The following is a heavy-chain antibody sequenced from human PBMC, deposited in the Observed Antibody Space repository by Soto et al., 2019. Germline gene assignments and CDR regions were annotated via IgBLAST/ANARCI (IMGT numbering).Heavy chain of an antibody. D-gene: IGHD2-15*01. CDR1: GGSISSFY. Sequence: SETLSLTCTVSGGSISSFYWSWIRQPPGKGLEWLAYIYDDGSANYNPSLKSRATISLDMSKNQFSLKLTSVTAADTAVYYCAGDKYCSGGSCRKNWFDPWGQGTLVTVSS. J-gene: IGHJ5*02. V-gene: IGHV4-59*01. CDR2: IYDDGSA. CDR3: AGDKYCSGGSCRKNWFDP.